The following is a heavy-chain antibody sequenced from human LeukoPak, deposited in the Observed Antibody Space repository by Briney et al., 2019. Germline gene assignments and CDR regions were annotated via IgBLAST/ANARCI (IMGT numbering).Heavy chain of an antibody. CDR3: ARSRVPAGKYCSGGSCCGGFDY. Sequence: ASVKVSCKASGYTFTSYAMHWVRQAPGQRLEWMGWIDAGNGNTKYSQKFQGRVTITRDTSASTAYMELSSLRSEDTAVYYCARSRVPAGKYCSGGSCCGGFDYWGQGTLVTVSS. J-gene: IGHJ4*02. CDR1: GYTFTSYA. V-gene: IGHV1-3*01. D-gene: IGHD2-15*01. CDR2: IDAGNGNT.